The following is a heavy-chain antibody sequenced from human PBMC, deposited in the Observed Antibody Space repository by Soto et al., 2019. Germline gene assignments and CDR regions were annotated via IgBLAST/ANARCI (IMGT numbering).Heavy chain of an antibody. V-gene: IGHV3-23*01. D-gene: IGHD3-22*01. CDR1: GFTFSSYA. CDR3: AKDSGYDSLNYYDSSGSHFDY. Sequence: GSLRLSCAASGFTFSSYAMSWVRQAPGKGLEWVSAISGSGGSTYYADSVKGRFTISRDNSKNTLYLQMNSLRAEDTAVYYCAKDSGYDSLNYYDSSGSHFDYWGQGTLVTVSS. CDR2: ISGSGGST. J-gene: IGHJ4*02.